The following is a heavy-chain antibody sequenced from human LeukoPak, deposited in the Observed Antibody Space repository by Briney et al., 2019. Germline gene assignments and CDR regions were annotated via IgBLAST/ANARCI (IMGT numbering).Heavy chain of an antibody. J-gene: IGHJ4*02. CDR3: AKDRVRDYYDSSGSRDYFDY. Sequence: GGAVRLSCVASGCTVSSNYMSGVGQAAGRGLAGVSGINSSSGSTYYADSVKGRFTTSRDNSKNTLYLQMNSLRAEDTAVYYCAKDRVRDYYDSSGSRDYFDYWGQGTLVTVSS. CDR1: GCTVSSNY. V-gene: IGHV3-23*01. D-gene: IGHD3-22*01. CDR2: INSSSGST.